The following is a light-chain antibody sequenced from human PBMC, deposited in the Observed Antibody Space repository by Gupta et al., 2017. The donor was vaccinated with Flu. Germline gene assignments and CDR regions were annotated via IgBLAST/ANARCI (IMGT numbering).Light chain of an antibody. V-gene: IGLV1-40*01. CDR3: QSYDSSQSAVV. CDR1: GSNIGAGYD. CDR2: GNS. J-gene: IGLJ2*01. Sequence: QPLLTPPPSVSGAPGQSVTISCTGSGSNIGAGYDVHWYQQLPGTAPELLVYGNSNRPSGVPDRFSGSKSGTSATLAITGLQAEDEADYYCQSYDSSQSAVVFGGGTKLTVL.